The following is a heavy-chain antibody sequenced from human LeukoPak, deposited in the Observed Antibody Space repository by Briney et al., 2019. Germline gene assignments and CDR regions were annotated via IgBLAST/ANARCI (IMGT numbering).Heavy chain of an antibody. CDR1: GGSISSYY. CDR3: ARARYVNSFYAFDI. V-gene: IGHV4-59*01. CDR2: LSKSGNT. J-gene: IGHJ3*02. D-gene: IGHD3-9*01. Sequence: ETLSLTCTVSGGSISSYYWSWIRLPPGKGLEWIGYLSKSGNTNYSPSLKSRVTIFGDTSKNQFFLKLSSVTAADTAVYYCARARYVNSFYAFDIWGQGTLVTVSS.